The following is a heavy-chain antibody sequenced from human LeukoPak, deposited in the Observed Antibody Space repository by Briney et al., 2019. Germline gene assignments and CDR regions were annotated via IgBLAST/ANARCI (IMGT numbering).Heavy chain of an antibody. CDR3: ASPKRGYSYGSDY. Sequence: GGSLRLSCAASGFTFSSYWMSWVRQAPGKGLEWVANIKQDGSEKYYVDSVKGRFTISIDNAKNSLYLQMNSLRAEDTAVYYCASPKRGYSYGSDYWGQGTLVTVSS. D-gene: IGHD5-18*01. CDR1: GFTFSSYW. J-gene: IGHJ4*02. V-gene: IGHV3-7*01. CDR2: IKQDGSEK.